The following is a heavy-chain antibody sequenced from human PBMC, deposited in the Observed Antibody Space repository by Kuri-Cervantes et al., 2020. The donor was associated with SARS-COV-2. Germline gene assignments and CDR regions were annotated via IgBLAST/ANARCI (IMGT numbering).Heavy chain of an antibody. D-gene: IGHD3-22*01. V-gene: IGHV1-69*13. J-gene: IGHJ4*02. CDR3: ARDTYYYDSSGYYYGRFDY. CDR1: GGTFSSYA. Sequence: SVKVSCKASGGTFSSYAISWVRQAPGQGLEWMGGIIPIFGTANYAQKFQGRVTITADESTSTAYMELSSLRSEDTAVYYCARDTYYYDSSGYYYGRFDYWGQGTLVTVSS. CDR2: IIPIFGTA.